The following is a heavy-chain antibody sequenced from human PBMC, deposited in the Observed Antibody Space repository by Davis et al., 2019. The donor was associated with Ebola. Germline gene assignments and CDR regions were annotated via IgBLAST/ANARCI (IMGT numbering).Heavy chain of an antibody. CDR1: GGSFSGYY. Sequence: MPGGSLRLSCAVYGGSFSGYYWSWIRQPPGKGLEWIGEINHSGSTNYNPSLKSRVTISVDTSKNQFSLKLSSVTAADTAVYYCARQFGYYDSSGYHSPYYYGMDVWGQGTTVTVSS. CDR3: ARQFGYYDSSGYHSPYYYGMDV. J-gene: IGHJ6*02. V-gene: IGHV4-34*01. D-gene: IGHD3-22*01. CDR2: INHSGST.